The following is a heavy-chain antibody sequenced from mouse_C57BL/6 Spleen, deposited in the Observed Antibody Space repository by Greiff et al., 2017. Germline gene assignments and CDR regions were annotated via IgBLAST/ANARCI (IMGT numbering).Heavy chain of an antibody. Sequence: VQLKESGPELVKPGASVKIPCKASGYTFTDYNMDWVKQSHGKSLEWIGDINPNNGGTIYNQKFKGKATLTVDKSSSTAYMELRSLTSEDTAVYYCARSPNYYGSHPMDYWGQGTSVTVSS. CDR3: ARSPNYYGSHPMDY. V-gene: IGHV1-18*01. CDR2: INPNNGGT. CDR1: GYTFTDYN. D-gene: IGHD1-1*01. J-gene: IGHJ4*01.